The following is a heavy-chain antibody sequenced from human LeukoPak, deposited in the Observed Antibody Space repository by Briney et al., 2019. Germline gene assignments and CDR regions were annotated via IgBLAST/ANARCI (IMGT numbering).Heavy chain of an antibody. CDR1: GYSISSGYY. CDR3: ASLLQYSSGWSGAFDI. D-gene: IGHD6-19*01. V-gene: IGHV4-38-2*01. J-gene: IGHJ3*02. CDR2: IYHSGST. Sequence: PSETLSLTCAVSGYSISSGYYWGWIRQPPGKGLEWIGSIYHSGSTYYNPSLKSRVTISVDTSKNQFSLKLSSVTAADTAVYYCASLLQYSSGWSGAFDIWGQGTMVSVSS.